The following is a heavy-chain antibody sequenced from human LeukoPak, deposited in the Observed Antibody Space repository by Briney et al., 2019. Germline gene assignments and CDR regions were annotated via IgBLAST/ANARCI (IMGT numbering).Heavy chain of an antibody. CDR2: IYPGDSDT. CDR1: GYSFTNYW. CDR3: ARRSISAAGYDY. V-gene: IGHV5-51*01. Sequence: GESLKISCQASGYSFTNYWIGWVRQMPGRGLECMGIIYPGDSDTRYSPSFQGQVTISADKSISTAYLQWNSLKASDTAMYYCARRSISAAGYDYWGLGALVTVSP. J-gene: IGHJ4*02. D-gene: IGHD6-13*01.